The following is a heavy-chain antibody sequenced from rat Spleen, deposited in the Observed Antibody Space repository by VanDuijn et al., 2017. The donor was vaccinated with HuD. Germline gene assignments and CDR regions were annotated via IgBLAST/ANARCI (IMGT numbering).Heavy chain of an antibody. J-gene: IGHJ2*01. V-gene: IGHV5-29*01. D-gene: IGHD1-9*01. CDR1: GFSLTSNG. CDR3: ARPTTGIPFNY. CDR2: IIYDGSST. Sequence: VQLKESGPGLVQPSQTLSLTCTVSGFSLTSNGVSWVRPPPGKGLEWVAAIIYDGSSTYYRASVKGRFTISRDNAKSTLYLQMDSLRSEDTAIYYCARPTTGIPFNYWGQGVMVTVSS.